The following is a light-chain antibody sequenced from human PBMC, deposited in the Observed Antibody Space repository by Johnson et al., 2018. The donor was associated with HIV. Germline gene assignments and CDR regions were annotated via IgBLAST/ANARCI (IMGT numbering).Light chain of an antibody. J-gene: IGLJ1*01. Sequence: QSVLSQPPSVSAAPGQKVTISCSGSSSDMGNYAVSWYQQLPGTAPKLLIYQTNKRPSGIPDRFSGSKSGTSATLGITGLQTADEADYYCATCDSNLSASYFFGSGPKFTVL. V-gene: IGLV1-51*02. CDR1: SSDMGNYA. CDR2: QTN. CDR3: ATCDSNLSASYF.